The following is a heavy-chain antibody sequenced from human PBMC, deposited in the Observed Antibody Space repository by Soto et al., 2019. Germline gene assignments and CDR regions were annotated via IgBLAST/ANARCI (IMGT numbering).Heavy chain of an antibody. CDR1: GGSISSGGYY. J-gene: IGHJ4*02. Sequence: PSETLSLTCTVSGGSISSGGYYWSWIRQHPGKGLEWIGYIYYSGSTYYNPSLKSRVTISVDTSKNQFSLKLSSVTAADTAVYYCARGRVGYSSSWYPGVHYFDYWGQGTLVTVSS. CDR3: ARGRVGYSSSWYPGVHYFDY. CDR2: IYYSGST. V-gene: IGHV4-31*03. D-gene: IGHD6-13*01.